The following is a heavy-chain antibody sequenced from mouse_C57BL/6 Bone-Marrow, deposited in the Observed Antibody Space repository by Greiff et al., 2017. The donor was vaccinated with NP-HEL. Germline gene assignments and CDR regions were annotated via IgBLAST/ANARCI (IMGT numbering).Heavy chain of an antibody. D-gene: IGHD2-4*01. V-gene: IGHV1-31*01. CDR2: IYPYNGVS. J-gene: IGHJ4*01. Sequence: DVKLQESGPELVKPGASVKISCKASGYSFTGYYMHWVKQSHGNILDWIGYIYPYNGVSSYNQKFKGKATLTVDKSSSTAYMELRSLTSEDSAVYYCARSDDYDGYYYAMDYWGQGTSVTVSS. CDR1: GYSFTGYY. CDR3: ARSDDYDGYYYAMDY.